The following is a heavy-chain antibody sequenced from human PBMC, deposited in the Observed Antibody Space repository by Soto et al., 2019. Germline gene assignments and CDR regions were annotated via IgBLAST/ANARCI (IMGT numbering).Heavy chain of an antibody. V-gene: IGHV4-4*02. D-gene: IGHD1-1*01. J-gene: IGHJ5*02. CDR2: IHRSGTP. CDR3: ATRTTNNIP. Sequence: QVHLQESGPGLVKPSGTLSLTCAVSGGSISSFEWWSWVRQPPGKGLEWIGYIHRSGTPNYNPSLXXRXTXSVDKSATQFSLPLSSVSAADTAVYSCATRTTNNIPWGQGTLVTVSS. CDR1: GGSISSFEW.